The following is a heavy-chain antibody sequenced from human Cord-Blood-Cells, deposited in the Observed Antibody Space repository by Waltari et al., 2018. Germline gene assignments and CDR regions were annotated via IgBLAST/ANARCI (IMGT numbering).Heavy chain of an antibody. D-gene: IGHD1-26*01. CDR3: ATADMEWELRY. J-gene: IGHJ4*02. CDR1: GYNLKAFA. V-gene: IGHV1-24*01. CDR2: FDPEDGET. Sequence: QVQLVQSRAEAMMPAASVKFTCQVSGYNLKAFAMHWVRQAPGRGLEWMGGFDPEDGETIYAQKYQGRVTMTADTATDTAYREMSSLRSEDTAVYYCATADMEWELRYWGQGTLVTVSS.